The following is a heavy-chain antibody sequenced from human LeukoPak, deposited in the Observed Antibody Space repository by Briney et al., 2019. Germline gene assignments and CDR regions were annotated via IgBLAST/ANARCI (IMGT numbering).Heavy chain of an antibody. D-gene: IGHD2-21*02. CDR3: ARLDGRRDCYAFDI. CDR1: GGSISSSSYY. Sequence: SETLSLTCTVSGGSISSSSYYWGWIRQPPGKGLEWIGSIYYSGSTYYNPSLKSRVTISVDTSKNQFSLKLSSVTAADTAVYYCARLDGRRDCYAFDIWGQGTMVTVSS. V-gene: IGHV4-39*01. J-gene: IGHJ3*02. CDR2: IYYSGST.